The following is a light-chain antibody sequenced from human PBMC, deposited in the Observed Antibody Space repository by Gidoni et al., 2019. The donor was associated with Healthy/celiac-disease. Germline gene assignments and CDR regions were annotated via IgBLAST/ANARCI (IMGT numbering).Light chain of an antibody. J-gene: IGKJ4*01. CDR2: KAS. Sequence: DIQMTHSPSTLSASVGDRVTIICRPSQSISSWLAWYQQKPGKAPKLLIYKASSLESGVPSRFSGSGSGTEFTLTISSLQPDDFATYYCQQYNSYSLTFGGGTKVEIK. V-gene: IGKV1-5*03. CDR1: QSISSW. CDR3: QQYNSYSLT.